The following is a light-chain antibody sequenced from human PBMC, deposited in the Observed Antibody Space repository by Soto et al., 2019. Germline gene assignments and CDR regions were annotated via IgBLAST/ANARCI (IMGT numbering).Light chain of an antibody. CDR2: AAS. CDR3: QKGYTTPYT. J-gene: IGKJ2*01. CDR1: QSISSF. Sequence: DIQTTHSPSSLSASVVDIVSITCLASQSISSFLNWYQQKPGKAPNLLIYAASNLQSGVPSRFSGSGSGTDFTLTISSLQLEDFATYYCQKGYTTPYTCGQGNK. V-gene: IGKV1-39*01.